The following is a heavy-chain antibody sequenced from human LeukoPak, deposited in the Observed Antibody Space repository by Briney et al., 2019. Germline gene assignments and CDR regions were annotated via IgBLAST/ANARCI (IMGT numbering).Heavy chain of an antibody. CDR2: INPNSGGT. CDR3: ATVRRYDFWSGYSGERDAHFDY. D-gene: IGHD3-3*01. V-gene: IGHV1-2*02. Sequence: ASVKVSCKASGYTFTGYYMHWVRQAPGQGLEWMGWINPNSGGTNYAQKFQGRVTMTEDTSTDTAYMELSSLRSEDTAVYYCATVRRYDFWSGYSGERDAHFDYWGQGTLVTVSS. J-gene: IGHJ4*02. CDR1: GYTFTGYY.